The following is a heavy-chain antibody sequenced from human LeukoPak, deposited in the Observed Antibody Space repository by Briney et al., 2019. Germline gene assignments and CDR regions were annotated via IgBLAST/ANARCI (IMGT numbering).Heavy chain of an antibody. CDR1: GYSFTGYY. D-gene: IGHD6-19*01. CDR3: ARVTNSGWYTDF. V-gene: IGHV1-2*06. CDR2: INPNSGDT. Sequence: ASVKVSCKASGYSFTGYYTQWVRQAPGQGLEWLGRINPNSGDTNYAQKSQGRVTMTRDTSVSTVYMELTRLRPDDTAVYYCARVTNSGWYTDFWGQGTLITVSS. J-gene: IGHJ4*02.